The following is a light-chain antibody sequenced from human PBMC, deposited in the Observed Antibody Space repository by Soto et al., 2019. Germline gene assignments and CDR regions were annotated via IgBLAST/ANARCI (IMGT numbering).Light chain of an antibody. CDR2: RIN. CDR3: AAWDDSLSGRWV. CDR1: SSNIGSNY. Sequence: QSVLTQPPSASGTPGQRVTISCSGSSSNIGSNYVYWYQQLPGTAPKLLIYRINQRPSGVPDRFSGSKPGTSASLAISGLRSEDEADYYCAAWDDSLSGRWVFGGGTKLTVL. J-gene: IGLJ3*02. V-gene: IGLV1-47*01.